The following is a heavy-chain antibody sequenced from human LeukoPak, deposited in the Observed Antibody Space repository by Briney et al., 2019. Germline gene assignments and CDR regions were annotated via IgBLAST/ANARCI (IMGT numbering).Heavy chain of an antibody. V-gene: IGHV1-18*01. Sequence: ASVTVSCKASGYTFTRFGISWVRQAPGQGLEWMGWISAYNGNTNYAQKLQGRVTMTTDTSTSTAYMELRSLRSDDTAVYYCALGYSSGWLLADYFDYWGQGTLVTVSS. CDR3: ALGYSSGWLLADYFDY. CDR1: GYTFTRFG. CDR2: ISAYNGNT. J-gene: IGHJ4*02. D-gene: IGHD6-19*01.